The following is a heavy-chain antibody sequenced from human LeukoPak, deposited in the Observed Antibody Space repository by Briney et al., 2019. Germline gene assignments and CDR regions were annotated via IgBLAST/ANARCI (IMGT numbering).Heavy chain of an antibody. Sequence: SETLSLTCAVYGGSFSGYYWSWIRQPPGKGLEWIGEINHSGSTNYNPSLKSRVTISVDTSKNQFSLKLSSVTAADTAVYYCAREKRITIFGVVTAFDIWGQGTMVTVSS. D-gene: IGHD3-3*01. V-gene: IGHV4-34*01. CDR3: AREKRITIFGVVTAFDI. CDR2: INHSGST. J-gene: IGHJ3*02. CDR1: GGSFSGYY.